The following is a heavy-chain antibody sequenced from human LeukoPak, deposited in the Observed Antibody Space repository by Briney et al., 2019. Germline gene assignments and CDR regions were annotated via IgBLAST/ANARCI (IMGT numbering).Heavy chain of an antibody. Sequence: ASVKVSCKASGYTFTSYGISWVRQAPGQGLEWMGWIGAYNGNTNYAQKLQGRVTMTTDTSTSTAYMELRSLRSDDTAVYYCARDLAYCGGDCYPIDYWGQGTLVTVSS. V-gene: IGHV1-18*01. D-gene: IGHD2-21*02. CDR2: IGAYNGNT. CDR1: GYTFTSYG. CDR3: ARDLAYCGGDCYPIDY. J-gene: IGHJ4*02.